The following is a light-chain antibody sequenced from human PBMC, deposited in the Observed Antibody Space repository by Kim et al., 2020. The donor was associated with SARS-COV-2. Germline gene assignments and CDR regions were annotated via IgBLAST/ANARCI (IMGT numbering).Light chain of an antibody. V-gene: IGLV1-40*01. CDR1: SPNVGAGYA. CDR3: QSYDTNLNSWV. J-gene: IGLJ3*02. CDR2: NN. Sequence: GQRVRITCTGGSPNVGAGYAGNWYQQLPRKAPKLLVYNNKPPSGVPDRFSASKSGTSPSLAITGLQAEDEADYYCQSYDTNLNSWVFGGGTQLTVL.